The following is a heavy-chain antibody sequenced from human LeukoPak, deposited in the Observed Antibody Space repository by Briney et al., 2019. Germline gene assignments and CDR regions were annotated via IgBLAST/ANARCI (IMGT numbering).Heavy chain of an antibody. J-gene: IGHJ4*02. CDR3: ARVRAVAGQGGYYFDY. D-gene: IGHD6-19*01. CDR2: IIPIFGTA. Sequence: SVTVSCKASGGTFSSYAISWVRQAPGQGLEWMGGIIPIFGTANYAQKFQGRVTITADESTSTAYMELSSLRSEDTAVYYCARVRAVAGQGGYYFDYWGQGTLVTVSS. V-gene: IGHV1-69*01. CDR1: GGTFSSYA.